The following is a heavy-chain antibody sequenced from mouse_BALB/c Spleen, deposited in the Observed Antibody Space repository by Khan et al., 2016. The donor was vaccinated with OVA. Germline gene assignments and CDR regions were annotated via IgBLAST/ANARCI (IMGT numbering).Heavy chain of an antibody. CDR3: ARVYGGDFDY. J-gene: IGHJ2*01. CDR2: ISYSGNT. V-gene: IGHV3-2*02. Sequence: EVQLQESGPGLVKPSQSLSLTCTVTGYSITSDYAWNWIRQFPGNKLEWMGFISYSGNTNYNPSLKSRISINRDTSKNPCFLQLNSVTTEDTATYYCARVYGGDFDYWGQGTTLTVSS. CDR1: GYSITSDYA. D-gene: IGHD1-1*01.